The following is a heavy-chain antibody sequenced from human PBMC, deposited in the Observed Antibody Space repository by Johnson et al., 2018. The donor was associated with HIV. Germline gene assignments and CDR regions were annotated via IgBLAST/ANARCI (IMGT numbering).Heavy chain of an antibody. Sequence: QVQLVESGGGLVKPGGSLRLSCAASGFTFSDYYMSWIRQAPGKGLEWVSYISSSASTIYYADSVKVRFTISRDNAKNSLFLQMNSLRAEDTAVYYCARCYDSSAYYYVGAFDIWGQGTMVTVSS. CDR1: GFTFSDYY. CDR2: ISSSASTI. J-gene: IGHJ3*02. V-gene: IGHV3-11*04. CDR3: ARCYDSSAYYYVGAFDI. D-gene: IGHD3-22*01.